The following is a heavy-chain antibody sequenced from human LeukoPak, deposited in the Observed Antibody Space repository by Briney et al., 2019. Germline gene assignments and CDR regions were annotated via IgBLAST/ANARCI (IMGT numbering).Heavy chain of an antibody. V-gene: IGHV1-18*01. CDR2: ISAYNGNT. J-gene: IGHJ6*02. D-gene: IGHD3-22*01. CDR3: ARDEWAGYYDSSGYADGMDV. Sequence: GASVNVSCKASGYTFTSYGISWVRQAPGQGLEWMGWISAYNGNTNYAQKLQGRVTMTTDTSTSTAYMELRSLRSDDTAVYYCARDEWAGYYDSSGYADGMDVWGQGTTVTVSS. CDR1: GYTFTSYG.